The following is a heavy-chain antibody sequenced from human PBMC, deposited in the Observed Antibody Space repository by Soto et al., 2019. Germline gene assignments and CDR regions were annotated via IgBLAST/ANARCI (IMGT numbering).Heavy chain of an antibody. CDR3: TRLLSPCDTAGRDWFAS. Sequence: SETLSHPYTVSGDSISKSGHYWGWIRQPPGKALEWIGGIDYRGSTLYNPSLRSRITMSIDTSKKCFSMKLTSVSASDTALHYRTRLLSPCDTAGRDWFASSGQGTLVSGSS. J-gene: IGHJ5*01. CDR1: GDSISKSGHY. V-gene: IGHV4-39*02. D-gene: IGHD3-16*02. CDR2: IDYRGST.